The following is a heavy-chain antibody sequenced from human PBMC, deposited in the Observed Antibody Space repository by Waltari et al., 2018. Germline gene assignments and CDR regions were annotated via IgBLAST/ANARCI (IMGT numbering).Heavy chain of an antibody. CDR2: INHSGST. V-gene: IGHV4-34*01. D-gene: IGHD3-16*02. Sequence: QVQLQQWGAGLLKPSETLSLTCAFYGGSFSGYYWSWIRQPPGEGLEWIGEINHSGSTNYHPSLKSRVTLSVDTSKNQFSLKLSSVTAADTAVYYCARGGNYDYVWGSYRYTTRRYYFDYWGQGTLVTVSS. CDR1: GGSFSGYY. CDR3: ARGGNYDYVWGSYRYTTRRYYFDY. J-gene: IGHJ4*02.